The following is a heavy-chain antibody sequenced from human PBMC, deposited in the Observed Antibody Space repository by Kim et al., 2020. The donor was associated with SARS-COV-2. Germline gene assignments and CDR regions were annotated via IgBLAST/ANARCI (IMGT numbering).Heavy chain of an antibody. CDR3: AREVEVLRYFDWENYYYYGMDV. CDR2: ISSSSSYT. J-gene: IGHJ6*02. V-gene: IGHV3-11*06. D-gene: IGHD3-9*01. CDR1: GFTFSDYY. Sequence: GGSLRLSCAASGFTFSDYYMSWIRQAPGKGLEWVSYISSSSSYTNYADSVKGRFTISRDNAKNSLYLQMNSLRAEDTAVYYCAREVEVLRYFDWENYYYYGMDVWGQGTTVTVSS.